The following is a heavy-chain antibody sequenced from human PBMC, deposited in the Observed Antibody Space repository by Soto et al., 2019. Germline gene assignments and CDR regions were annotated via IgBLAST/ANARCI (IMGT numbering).Heavy chain of an antibody. CDR2: VIQNGSGT. J-gene: IGHJ4*02. D-gene: IGHD3-10*01. Sequence: GGSLRLSCAASGYTFNNYAMTWVRRAPGEGRVWGLTVIQNGSGTYYTHSVKGRFIISRDNSKNTLYLQMNTLTAEDTAVYYFVRDYYHVSGSYYDIPLDYWGQGTLVTAPQ. CDR3: VRDYYHVSGSYYDIPLDY. V-gene: IGHV3-23*01. CDR1: GYTFNNYA.